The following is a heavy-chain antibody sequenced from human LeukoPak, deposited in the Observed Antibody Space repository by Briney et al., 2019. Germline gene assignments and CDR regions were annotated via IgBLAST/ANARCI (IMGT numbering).Heavy chain of an antibody. CDR2: IYTSGST. D-gene: IGHD3-9*01. CDR3: ARGREGDILTGLFSDDAFDI. V-gene: IGHV4-4*07. Sequence: SETLSLTCTVSGYSISTGYYWSWIRPLAGKGLEWIGRIYTSGSTNYNPSLKSRVTMSVDTSKNQFSLKLSSVTAADTAVYYCARGREGDILTGLFSDDAFDIWGQGTMVTVSS. J-gene: IGHJ3*02. CDR1: GYSISTGYY.